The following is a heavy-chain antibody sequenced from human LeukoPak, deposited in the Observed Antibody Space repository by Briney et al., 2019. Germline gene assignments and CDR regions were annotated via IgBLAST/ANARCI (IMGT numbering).Heavy chain of an antibody. V-gene: IGHV3-30-3*01. J-gene: IGHJ6*02. CDR2: ISYDGSNK. Sequence: GRSLRLSCAASGFTFSSYAMHWVRQAPGKGLEWVAVISYDGSNKYYADSVKGRFTISRDNSKKTLYLQMNSLRAEDTAVYYCAREELVPAATWPPYYYYGMDVWGQGTTVTVS. CDR1: GFTFSSYA. D-gene: IGHD2-2*01. CDR3: AREELVPAATWPPYYYYGMDV.